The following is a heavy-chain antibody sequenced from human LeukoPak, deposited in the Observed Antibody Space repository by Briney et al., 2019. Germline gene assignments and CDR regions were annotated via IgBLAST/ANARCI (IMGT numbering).Heavy chain of an antibody. CDR3: ARSIYYYDSTGRYYFDY. V-gene: IGHV4-31*03. J-gene: IGHJ4*02. D-gene: IGHD3-22*01. Sequence: PSETLSLTCTVSGGSISSGGYYWHWIRQHPQRGLDWIGYISHSGSPYYNPSLKTRLSLSVATSKSQFSLRLSSVTAADTAGYYCARSIYYYDSTGRYYFDYWGQGTLGTVSS. CDR2: ISHSGSP. CDR1: GGSISSGGYY.